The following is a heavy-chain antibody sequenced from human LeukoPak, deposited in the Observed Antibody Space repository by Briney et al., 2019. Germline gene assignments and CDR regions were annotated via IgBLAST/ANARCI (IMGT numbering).Heavy chain of an antibody. CDR2: IHYSGST. CDR3: ARKAAGTGFFDY. D-gene: IGHD6-13*01. V-gene: IGHV4-59*01. J-gene: IGHJ4*02. Sequence: SETLSLTCTVSGGSISSYYWNWIRQPPGKGLEWIGYIHYSGSTNYNPSLKSRVTISVDTSRNQFSLRLSSVTAADTAMYYCARKAAGTGFFDYWGQGTLVTVSS. CDR1: GGSISSYY.